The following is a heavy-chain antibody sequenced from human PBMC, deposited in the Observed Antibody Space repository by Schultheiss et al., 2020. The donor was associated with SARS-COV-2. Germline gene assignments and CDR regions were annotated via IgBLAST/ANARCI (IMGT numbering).Heavy chain of an antibody. CDR3: ARGGSGSYGPDY. V-gene: IGHV4-59*01. CDR2: IYYSGST. CDR1: GGSISSYY. Sequence: SCTVSGGSISSYYWSWIRQPPGKGLEWIGYIYYSGSTNYNPSLKSRVTISVDTSKNQFSLKLSSVTAADTAVYYCARGGSGSYGPDYWGQGTLVTVSS. D-gene: IGHD1-26*01. J-gene: IGHJ4*02.